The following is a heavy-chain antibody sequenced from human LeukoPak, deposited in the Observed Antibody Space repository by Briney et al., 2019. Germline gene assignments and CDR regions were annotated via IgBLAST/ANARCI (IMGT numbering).Heavy chain of an antibody. CDR2: IRYDGSNK. D-gene: IGHD5-18*01. CDR1: GFTFSSYG. CDR3: AKDGEDTAMGQEYYYYYYYMDV. J-gene: IGHJ6*03. Sequence: GGSLRLSCAASGFTFSSYGMHWVRQAPGKGLEWVAFIRYDGSNKYYADSVKGRFTISRDNSKNTLYLQMNSLRAEDTAVYYCAKDGEDTAMGQEYYYYYYYMDVWGKGTTVTVSS. V-gene: IGHV3-30*02.